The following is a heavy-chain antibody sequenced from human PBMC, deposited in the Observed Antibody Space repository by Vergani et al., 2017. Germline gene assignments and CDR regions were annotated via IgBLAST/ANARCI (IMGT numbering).Heavy chain of an antibody. J-gene: IGHJ5*02. D-gene: IGHD2-2*01. CDR1: GYTFTSYA. CDR2: ITAGNGNT. V-gene: IGHV1-3*01. CDR3: ASDHSGEKSSTSCYWFDP. Sequence: QVQLVQSGAEVKKPGASVKVSCKASGYTFTSYAMHWVRQAPGQRLEWMGWITAGNGNTKYSQKFKGRVTITRDTSASTANMELSSLRSEDTAVYYCASDHSGEKSSTSCYWFDPWGQGTLVTVSS.